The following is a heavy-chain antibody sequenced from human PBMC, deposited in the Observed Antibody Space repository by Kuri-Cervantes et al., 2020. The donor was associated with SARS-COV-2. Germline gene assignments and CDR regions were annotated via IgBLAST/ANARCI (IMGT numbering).Heavy chain of an antibody. V-gene: IGHV3-49*04. CDR2: IRSRSFGVTM. CDR1: GFTFGDFG. CDR3: TRTDYNYYYYYMDV. D-gene: IGHD4-11*01. Sequence: LSLTCTASGFTFGDFGLSWVRQAPGKGLEWVGFIRSRSFGVTMEYAASVKGRFTISRDDSKSLAYLHMNNLKTEDTAVYYCTRTDYNYYYYYMDVWGKGTTVTVSS. J-gene: IGHJ6*03.